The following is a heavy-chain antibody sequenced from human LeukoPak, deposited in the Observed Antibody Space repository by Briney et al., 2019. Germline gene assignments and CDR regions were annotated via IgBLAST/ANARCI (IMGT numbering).Heavy chain of an antibody. Sequence: GGSLRLSCAASGFTFSNYAMSWVRQAPGKGLEWVSSISANGGGTYYADSVKGRFTVSRDNSQNTLYLQMNSLRAEDTAGYYCAKATKSIGVDNYFDYWGQGALDNVSS. V-gene: IGHV3-23*01. D-gene: IGHD6-19*01. CDR2: ISANGGGT. CDR3: AKATKSIGVDNYFDY. CDR1: GFTFSNYA. J-gene: IGHJ4*02.